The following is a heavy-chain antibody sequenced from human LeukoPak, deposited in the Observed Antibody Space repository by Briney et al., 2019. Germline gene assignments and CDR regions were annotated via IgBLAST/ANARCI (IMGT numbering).Heavy chain of an antibody. Sequence: PGGSLRLSCAASGFTVSSNYMSWVRQAPGKGLEWVAFIRYDGSNKYYADSVKGRFTISRDNSKNTLYLQMNSLRAEDTAVYYCAKDLPTTASGVFDYWGQGTLVTVSS. D-gene: IGHD4/OR15-4a*01. CDR3: AKDLPTTASGVFDY. CDR2: IRYDGSNK. J-gene: IGHJ4*02. V-gene: IGHV3-30*02. CDR1: GFTVSSNY.